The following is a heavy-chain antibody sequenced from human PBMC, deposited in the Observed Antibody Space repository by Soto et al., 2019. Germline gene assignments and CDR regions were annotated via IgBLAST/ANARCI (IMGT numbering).Heavy chain of an antibody. Sequence: PGGSLRLSCAASGFTFSSYGMYWVRQAPGKGPEWVSGISGSGGSTYYADSVKGRVAISRDNSKNTLYLQMNSLRAEDTAVYYCAKSRSWGNYYDSSGYHLSFDYWGQGTLVTVSS. CDR3: AKSRSWGNYYDSSGYHLSFDY. J-gene: IGHJ4*02. D-gene: IGHD3-22*01. CDR1: GFTFSSYG. V-gene: IGHV3-23*01. CDR2: ISGSGGST.